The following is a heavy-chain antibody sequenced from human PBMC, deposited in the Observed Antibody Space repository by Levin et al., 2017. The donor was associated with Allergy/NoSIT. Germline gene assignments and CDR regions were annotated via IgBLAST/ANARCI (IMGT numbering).Heavy chain of an antibody. CDR1: GDSMPARDFY. CDR2: IHHSGTA. J-gene: IGHJ6*02. CDR3: ARDECAWFGECYGMGV. V-gene: IGHV4-31*02. Sequence: SQTLSLTCSISGDSMPARDFYWTWIRHQPGKGLEWLGFIHHSGTAYYNPSLKSRLNMALDTSKSQFSLKLTSVTIADTAVYYCARDECAWFGECYGMGVWGQGTTVIVSS. D-gene: IGHD3-10*01.